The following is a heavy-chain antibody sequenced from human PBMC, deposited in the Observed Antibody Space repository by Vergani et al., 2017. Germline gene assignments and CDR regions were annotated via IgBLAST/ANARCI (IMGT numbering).Heavy chain of an antibody. CDR3: ARGYYDSSGYYYSGGYAFDI. CDR1: GGTFSSYA. CDR2: IIPIFGTA. V-gene: IGHV1-69*01. Sequence: QVQLVQSGAEVKKPGSSVKVSCKASGGTFSSYAISWVRQAPGQGLEWMGGIIPIFGTANYAQKFQSRVTITADESTSTAYMELSSLRSEDTAVYYCARGYYDSSGYYYSGGYAFDIWGQGTMVTVSS. D-gene: IGHD3-22*01. J-gene: IGHJ3*02.